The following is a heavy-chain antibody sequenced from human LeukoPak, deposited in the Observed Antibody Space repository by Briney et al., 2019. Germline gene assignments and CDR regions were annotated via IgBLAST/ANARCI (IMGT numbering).Heavy chain of an antibody. CDR3: ARDEVAASIAVAGYFDY. CDR2: INPSGGST. D-gene: IGHD6-19*01. V-gene: IGHV1-46*01. CDR1: GYTFTSYY. J-gene: IGHJ4*02. Sequence: ASVKVSCKASGYTFTSYYMHWVRQAPGQGLEWMGIINPSGGSTSYAQKFQGRVTMTRDTSTNTVYMELSSLRSEDTAVYYCARDEVAASIAVAGYFDYWGQGTLVTVSS.